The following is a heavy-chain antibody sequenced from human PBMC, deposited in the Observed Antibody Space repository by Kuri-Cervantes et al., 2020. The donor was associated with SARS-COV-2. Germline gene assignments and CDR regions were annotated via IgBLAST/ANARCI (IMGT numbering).Heavy chain of an antibody. CDR3: AKDTAVGHDPLYYYGMDV. Sequence: GGSLRLSCAASGFTFSSYSMDWVRQAPGKGLEWVSSVSGSGYSTYYADSVKGRFTISRDNSKNTLYLQMNALRAEDTAIYYCAKDTAVGHDPLYYYGMDVWGQGTTVTVSS. CDR2: VSGSGYST. V-gene: IGHV3-23*01. D-gene: IGHD6-13*01. J-gene: IGHJ6*02. CDR1: GFTFSSYS.